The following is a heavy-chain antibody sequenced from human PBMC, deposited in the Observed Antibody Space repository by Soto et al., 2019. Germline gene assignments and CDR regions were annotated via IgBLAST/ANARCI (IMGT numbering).Heavy chain of an antibody. CDR3: ARHRPGSGGSCYDY. J-gene: IGHJ4*02. CDR2: IYYSGST. D-gene: IGHD2-15*01. CDR1: GGSISNYY. V-gene: IGHV4-59*08. Sequence: QVQLQESGPGLVKPSETLSLTCTVSGGSISNYYWSWIRQPPGKGLEWIGYIYYSGSTNYNPSLKSRVTISVDPSKNQFSLKLNSVTAADTAVYYCARHRPGSGGSCYDYWGQGTLVTVSS.